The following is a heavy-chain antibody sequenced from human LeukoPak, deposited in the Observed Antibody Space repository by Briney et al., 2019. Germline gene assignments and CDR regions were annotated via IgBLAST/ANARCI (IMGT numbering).Heavy chain of an antibody. V-gene: IGHV3-30-3*01. D-gene: IGHD6-19*01. CDR3: ARAPQWLVRGYLDY. Sequence: GGSLRLSCAASGFTFSSYAMHWVRQAPGKGLEWVAVISYDGSNKYYADSVKGRFTISRDNSKNTLYLQMNSLRAEDTAVYYCARAPQWLVRGYLDYWGQGTLVTVSS. J-gene: IGHJ4*02. CDR1: GFTFSSYA. CDR2: ISYDGSNK.